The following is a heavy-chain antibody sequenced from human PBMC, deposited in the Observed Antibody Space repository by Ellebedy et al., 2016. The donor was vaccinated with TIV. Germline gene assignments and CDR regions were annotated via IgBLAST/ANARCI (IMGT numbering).Heavy chain of an antibody. Sequence: GESLKISCAASGFTFSSYGMHWVRQAPGKGLEWVAVISYDGSNKYYADSVKGRFTISRDNSKNTLYLQMSSLRAEDTAVYYCASYSSGYQIDYWGQGTLVTVSS. V-gene: IGHV3-30*03. CDR2: ISYDGSNK. CDR3: ASYSSGYQIDY. J-gene: IGHJ4*02. D-gene: IGHD3-22*01. CDR1: GFTFSSYG.